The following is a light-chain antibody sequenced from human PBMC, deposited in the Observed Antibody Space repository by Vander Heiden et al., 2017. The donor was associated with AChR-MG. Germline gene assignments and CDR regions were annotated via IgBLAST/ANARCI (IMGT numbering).Light chain of an antibody. CDR2: DAS. CDR3: QQCNKWLSLT. V-gene: IGKV3-11*01. CDR1: ESIRSY. Sequence: EIVLTQSPVTLSLSPGETATLPCTASESIRSYLAWYQQKPGQAPRLLIYDASKRAAGIPARFSGSGSGTDFTLTISSLEPEDFAIYYCQQCNKWLSLTFGGGTKVEIK. J-gene: IGKJ4*01.